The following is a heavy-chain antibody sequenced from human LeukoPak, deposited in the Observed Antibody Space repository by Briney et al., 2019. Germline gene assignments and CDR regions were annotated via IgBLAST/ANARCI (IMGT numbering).Heavy chain of an antibody. CDR3: AKTYSGDVFDI. V-gene: IGHV3-74*01. CDR2: INSDGSST. CDR1: GFTFSSYW. J-gene: IGHJ3*02. D-gene: IGHD6-19*01. Sequence: GGSLRLSCAASGFTFSSYWMHWVRQAPGKGLVWVSRINSDGSSTSYADSVKGRFTISRDNAKNSLYLQMNSLRDEDTAMYYCAKTYSGDVFDIWGEGTMVTVSS.